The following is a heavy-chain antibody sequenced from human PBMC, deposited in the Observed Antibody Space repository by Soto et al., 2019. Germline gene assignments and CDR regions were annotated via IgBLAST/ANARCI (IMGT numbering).Heavy chain of an antibody. CDR3: VVTTSTFGI. Sequence: EVQLVESGGGLVQPGGSLRLSCAGSGFTFSNYWMNWVRQAPGKGLEWVANIKQDGSEQNYVDSVKGRFTISRDNAKNSLYLQMNSLRVEDTAVYYCVVTTSTFGIWGQGAMVTVSS. V-gene: IGHV3-7*05. CDR2: IKQDGSEQ. D-gene: IGHD2-21*02. J-gene: IGHJ3*02. CDR1: GFTFSNYW.